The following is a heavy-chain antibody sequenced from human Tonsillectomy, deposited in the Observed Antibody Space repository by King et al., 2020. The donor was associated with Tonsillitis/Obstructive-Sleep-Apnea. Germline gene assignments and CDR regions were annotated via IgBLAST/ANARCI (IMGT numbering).Heavy chain of an antibody. CDR3: AAEGKYDFWSGFPEMYYYYYMDV. D-gene: IGHD3-3*01. Sequence: FQLVQSGPEVKKPGTSVKVSCKASGFTFTSSAVQWVRQARGQRLEWIGGIFVGSGNTNYAQKFQERFTITRDISKSTAYMELGSLGSEDTAVYYCAAEGKYDFWSGFPEMYYYYYMDVWGKGTTVTVSS. J-gene: IGHJ6*03. V-gene: IGHV1-58*01. CDR1: GFTFTSSA. CDR2: IFVGSGNT.